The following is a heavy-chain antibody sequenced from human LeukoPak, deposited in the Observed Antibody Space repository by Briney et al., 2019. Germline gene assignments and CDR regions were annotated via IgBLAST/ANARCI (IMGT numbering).Heavy chain of an antibody. CDR3: ATYDSATHTLNY. CDR2: ISHSGRT. J-gene: IGHJ4*02. D-gene: IGHD3-22*01. CDR1: GGSITSDS. V-gene: IGHV4-59*01. Sequence: PSETLPLTCTVSGGSITSDSWTWVRQPPGQGLEWIGYISHSGRTSSSPSLKSRVTMSVDPSKKQVSLKLTSVTAADAAVYYCATYDSATHTLNYWGQGTLISVSS.